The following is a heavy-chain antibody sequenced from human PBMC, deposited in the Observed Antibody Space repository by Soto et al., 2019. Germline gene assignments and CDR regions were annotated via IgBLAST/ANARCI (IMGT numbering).Heavy chain of an antibody. Sequence: QVQLVESGGGVVQPGRSLRLSCAASGLTFSSYGMHWVRQAPGKGLEWVALIWYDASNKYYGDSVKGRFTISRDNSKNTLYRQMNSLRAEDTAVYYCARDYGSGMDCWGQGTLVTVSS. D-gene: IGHD3-10*01. J-gene: IGHJ4*02. CDR3: ARDYGSGMDC. V-gene: IGHV3-33*01. CDR2: IWYDASNK. CDR1: GLTFSSYG.